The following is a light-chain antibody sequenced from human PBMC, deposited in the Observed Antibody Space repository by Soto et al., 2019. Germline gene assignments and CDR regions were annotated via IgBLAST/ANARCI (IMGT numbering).Light chain of an antibody. CDR1: SSDVGGYNY. CDR2: EVS. Sequence: QSALTQPASVSGSPGQSITISCTGTSSDVGGYNYVSWYQQHPGKAPKLMIYEVSHRPSGVSNRFSGSKSGNTASLTISGLQAEHEADYYCSSYTSRSTLVFGGGTQLTVL. J-gene: IGLJ2*01. CDR3: SSYTSRSTLV. V-gene: IGLV2-14*01.